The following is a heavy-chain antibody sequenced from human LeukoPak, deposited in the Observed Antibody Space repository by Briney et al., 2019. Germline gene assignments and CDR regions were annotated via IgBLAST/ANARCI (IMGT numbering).Heavy chain of an antibody. CDR3: ARSAAIVVVPAASHWYFDL. CDR2: IDPSDSYT. V-gene: IGHV5-10-1*01. CDR1: GYSFTSYW. D-gene: IGHD2-2*01. J-gene: IGHJ2*01. Sequence: GESLKISCKGSGYSFTSYWISWVRQMPGKGLEWMGRIDPSDSYTNYSPSFQGHVTISADKSISTAYLQWSSLKASDTAMYYCARSAAIVVVPAASHWYFDLWGRGTLVTVS.